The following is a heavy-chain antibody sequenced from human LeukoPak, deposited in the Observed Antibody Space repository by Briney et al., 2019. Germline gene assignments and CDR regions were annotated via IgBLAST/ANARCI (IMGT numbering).Heavy chain of an antibody. CDR2: MSSSGSTI. V-gene: IGHV3-11*04. D-gene: IGHD2-2*01. CDR3: ARSGGSSTVTIDY. CDR1: GFTFSDYY. J-gene: IGHJ4*02. Sequence: PGGSLRLSCAASGFTFSDYYMSWIRQAPGKGLEWVSYMSSSGSTIYYAESVKGRLTISRDNAKNSLYLQMNSLRAEDTAVYYCARSGGSSTVTIDYWGQGTLVTVSS.